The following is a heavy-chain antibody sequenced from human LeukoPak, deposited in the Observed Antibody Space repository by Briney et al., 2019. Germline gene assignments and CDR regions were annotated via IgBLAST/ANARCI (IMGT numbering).Heavy chain of an antibody. J-gene: IGHJ5*02. V-gene: IGHV4-39*01. CDR3: ARLKSGHDWLAP. Sequence: PSETLSLTCTVAGDSISSSSYCWVWIRQPPGKVLEWIGCMFYSGNTYYKPSLRSRVSISVDTSRNQFSLSLTSVTAADTALYYCARLKSGHDWLAPWGQGTLVTVSS. D-gene: IGHD1-26*01. CDR2: MFYSGNT. CDR1: GDSISSSSYC.